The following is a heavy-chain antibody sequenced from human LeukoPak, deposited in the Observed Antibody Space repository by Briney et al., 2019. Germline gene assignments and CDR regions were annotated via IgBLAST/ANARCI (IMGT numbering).Heavy chain of an antibody. Sequence: SETLSLTCTVSGGSISSYYWSWIRQPPGKGLEWIGYIYYSGSTNHNPSLKSRVTISLDTSKNQFSLKLNSVTAADTAVYYCARGHSAAGALNWFDPWGQGTLVTVSS. D-gene: IGHD6-13*01. CDR3: ARGHSAAGALNWFDP. J-gene: IGHJ5*02. CDR1: GGSISSYY. V-gene: IGHV4-59*01. CDR2: IYYSGST.